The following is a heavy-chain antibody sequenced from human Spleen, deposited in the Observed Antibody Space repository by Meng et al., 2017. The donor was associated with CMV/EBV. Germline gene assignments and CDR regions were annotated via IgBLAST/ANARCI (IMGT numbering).Heavy chain of an antibody. CDR1: GFNFKIYG. Sequence: GGSLRLSCATSGFNFKIYGMHWVRQLPGKGLEWVAFIRYDEKTKYYADSVKGRFTISRDNSKNTLYLQMNSLRAEDTAVYYCARDRGIYYYYGMDVWGQGTTVTVSS. CDR2: IRYDEKTK. V-gene: IGHV3-30*02. J-gene: IGHJ6*02. CDR3: ARDRGIYYYYGMDV.